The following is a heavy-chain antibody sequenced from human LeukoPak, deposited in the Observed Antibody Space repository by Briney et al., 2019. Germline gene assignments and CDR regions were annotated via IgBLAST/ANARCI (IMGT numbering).Heavy chain of an antibody. J-gene: IGHJ3*02. V-gene: IGHV3-30*04. CDR3: AREKAFRTPLWI. CDR2: ISYDGSNK. D-gene: IGHD1-14*01. Sequence: GGSLRLSCAASGFTFSSYAMHWVGQAPGKGLEWVAVISYDGSNKYYADSVKGRFTISRDNSKNTLYLQMNSLRAEDTAVYYCAREKAFRTPLWIWGQGTMVTVSS. CDR1: GFTFSSYA.